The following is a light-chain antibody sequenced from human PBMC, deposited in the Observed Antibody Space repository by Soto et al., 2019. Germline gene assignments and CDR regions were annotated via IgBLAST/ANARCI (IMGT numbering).Light chain of an antibody. CDR1: QSISTW. CDR3: QQYINYPYT. CDR2: HAS. Sequence: DIQMTQSPSTLSASVGDRVTISCRASQSISTWLAWYQQKPGKAPRSLIYHASNLETGVPGRFSGSGSGTDFTLTISSLQADDFATYYCQQYINYPYTFGQGTKLEIK. J-gene: IGKJ2*01. V-gene: IGKV1-5*03.